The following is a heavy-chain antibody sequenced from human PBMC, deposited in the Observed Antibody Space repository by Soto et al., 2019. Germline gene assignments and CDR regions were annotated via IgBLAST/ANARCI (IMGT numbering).Heavy chain of an antibody. D-gene: IGHD3-16*02. CDR1: GFTFSSYS. Sequence: GGSLRLSCAASGFTFSSYSMNWVRQAPGKGLEWVSYISSSSSTIYYADSVKGRFTISRDNAKNALYLQMNSLRDEDTAVYYCVREREPRMAITFGGVIQNSNYYYYYGMDVWGQGTTVTVSS. V-gene: IGHV3-48*02. CDR3: VREREPRMAITFGGVIQNSNYYYYYGMDV. J-gene: IGHJ6*02. CDR2: ISSSSSTI.